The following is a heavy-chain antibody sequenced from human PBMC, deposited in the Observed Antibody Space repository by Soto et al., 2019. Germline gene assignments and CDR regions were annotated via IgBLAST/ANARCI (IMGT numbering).Heavy chain of an antibody. J-gene: IGHJ6*02. CDR3: ARSTYYDILTGSYYYYSMDV. CDR1: GFTVGSNY. V-gene: IGHV3-53*01. CDR2: IYSEGTP. D-gene: IGHD3-9*01. Sequence: LRLSCAASGFTVGSNYMHWVRQAPGKGLAWVSVIYSEGTPYYADSVKGRFTISRENSNNTLYLHMNNLRAEDTAVYYCARSTYYDILTGSYYYYSMDVWGQGTTVTVSS.